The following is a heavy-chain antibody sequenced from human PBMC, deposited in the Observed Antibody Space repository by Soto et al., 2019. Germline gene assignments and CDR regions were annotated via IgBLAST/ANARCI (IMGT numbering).Heavy chain of an antibody. V-gene: IGHV4-39*01. CDR3: ARLVIIGRYFDY. Sequence: PSETLSLTCTVSGGSISSSSYYWGWIRQPPGKGLEWIGSIYYSGSTYYNPSLKSRVTISVDTSKNQFSLKLSSVTAADTAVYYCARLVIIGRYFDYWGQGTLVTVSS. J-gene: IGHJ4*02. D-gene: IGHD3-3*01. CDR1: GGSISSSSYY. CDR2: IYYSGST.